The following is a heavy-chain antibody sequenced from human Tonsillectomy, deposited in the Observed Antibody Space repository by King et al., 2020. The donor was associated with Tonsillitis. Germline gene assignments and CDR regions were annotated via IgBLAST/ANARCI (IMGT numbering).Heavy chain of an antibody. J-gene: IGHJ4*02. V-gene: IGHV1-8*01. CDR1: GYTFTSYD. CDR2: MNPNSGNT. CDR3: ARVLISGTHSDSSGNYMGG. Sequence: VQLVESGAEVKKPGASVKVSCKASGYTFTSYDINWVRQATGQGLEWMGWMNPNSGNTGYAQKFQGRVTMTRNTSISTAYMELSSLRSEDTAVYHCARVLISGTHSDSSGNYMGGWGQGTLVTVSS. D-gene: IGHD3-22*01.